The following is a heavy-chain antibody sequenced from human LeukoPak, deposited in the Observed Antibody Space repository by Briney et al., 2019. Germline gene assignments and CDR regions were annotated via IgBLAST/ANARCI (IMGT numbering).Heavy chain of an antibody. CDR2: VNTVNGYA. V-gene: IGHV1-8*01. Sequence: ASVKVSCKASGYTFTTYDITWVRQATGQGLEWMGWVNTVNGYAGYGQKFQGRVTMTRDTSMSTAYMELSSLRSDDTAVYYCTRGNILGHSEWFHSAGDSWGQGTLVTVSS. D-gene: IGHD3-9*01. J-gene: IGHJ5*01. CDR3: TRGNILGHSEWFHSAGDS. CDR1: GYTFTTYD.